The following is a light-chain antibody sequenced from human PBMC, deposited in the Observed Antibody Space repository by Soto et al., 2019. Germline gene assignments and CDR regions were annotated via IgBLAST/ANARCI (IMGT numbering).Light chain of an antibody. Sequence: TQSPSTLSASVGDRVTITCRASQSISSSFLAWFQQKPGQAPRLLIYGASSRATGIPDRFSGRGSGTDFTLTISRLEPEDFAVYYCQHYGSSPTFGQGAKLEIK. J-gene: IGKJ2*01. V-gene: IGKV3-20*01. CDR3: QHYGSSPT. CDR1: QSISSSF. CDR2: GAS.